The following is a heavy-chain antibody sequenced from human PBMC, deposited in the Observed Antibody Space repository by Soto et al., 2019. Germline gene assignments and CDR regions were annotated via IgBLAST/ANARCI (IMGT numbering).Heavy chain of an antibody. Sequence: SETLSLTCTVSGGSISSGDYYWSWIRQPPGKGLEWIGYIYYSGSTYYNPSLKSRVTISVDTSKNQFSLKLSSVTAADTAVYYCDRVGMTTVVRVFDYWGQGTLVTVSS. J-gene: IGHJ4*02. CDR1: GGSISSGDYY. CDR2: IYYSGST. V-gene: IGHV4-30-4*01. CDR3: DRVGMTTVVRVFDY. D-gene: IGHD4-17*01.